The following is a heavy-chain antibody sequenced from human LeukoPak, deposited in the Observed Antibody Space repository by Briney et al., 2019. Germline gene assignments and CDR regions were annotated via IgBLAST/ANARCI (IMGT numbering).Heavy chain of an antibody. J-gene: IGHJ3*02. CDR2: IYTSGTT. D-gene: IGHD3-3*01. CDR3: ARRTIRILGELDDGFDI. Sequence: PSQTLSLTCTVSGGSSSSVNYYWNWIRQPAGKTLEWIGRIYTSGTTNYNPSLESRVTMSVDMSKNQFPLNLTSVTTEDTALYYCARRTIRILGELDDGFDIWGEGIMVIVSS. CDR1: GGSSSSVNYY. V-gene: IGHV4-61*02.